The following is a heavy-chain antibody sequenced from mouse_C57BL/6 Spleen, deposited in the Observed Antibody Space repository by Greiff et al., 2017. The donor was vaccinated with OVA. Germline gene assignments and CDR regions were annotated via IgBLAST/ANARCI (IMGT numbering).Heavy chain of an antibody. Sequence: VQLQQSGTELVKPGASVKLSCKASGYTFTSYWMLWVKQRPGQGLEWIGHINPRNGGTNYNEKFKSKATLTVDKSSSTAYMQLSSLTSEDSAVEYCARGGLRRYWGQGTTLTVAS. V-gene: IGHV1-53*01. D-gene: IGHD2-2*01. CDR2: INPRNGGT. CDR1: GYTFTSYW. CDR3: ARGGLRRY. J-gene: IGHJ2*01.